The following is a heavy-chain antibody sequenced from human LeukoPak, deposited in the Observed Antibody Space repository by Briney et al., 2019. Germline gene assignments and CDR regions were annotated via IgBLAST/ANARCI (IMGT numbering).Heavy chain of an antibody. D-gene: IGHD5/OR15-5a*01. CDR1: GFTFDDSA. Sequence: GRSLRLSCAASGFTFDDSAMHWVRQAPGKGLEWVSGISWNSGSIGYADSVKGRFTISRDNAKNSLYLQMNSLRAEDTALYYCAKSEMSQIVLSAFDIWGQGTMVTVSS. CDR3: AKSEMSQIVLSAFDI. V-gene: IGHV3-9*01. J-gene: IGHJ3*02. CDR2: ISWNSGSI.